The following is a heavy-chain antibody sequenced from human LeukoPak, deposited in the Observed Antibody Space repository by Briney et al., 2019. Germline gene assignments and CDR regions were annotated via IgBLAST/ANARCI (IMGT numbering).Heavy chain of an antibody. CDR1: GLTFSGYW. CDR2: IKSDGSST. CDR3: VRDNRSYNFDY. J-gene: IGHJ4*02. Sequence: GGSLRLSCAASGLTFSGYWMHWVRQAPGKGLVWVSCIKSDGSSTSIADSAKGRFTIPRDNAKNTVYLQMNSLRAEDTAVYYCVRDNRSYNFDYWGQGTLVTVSS. V-gene: IGHV3-74*01. D-gene: IGHD1-26*01.